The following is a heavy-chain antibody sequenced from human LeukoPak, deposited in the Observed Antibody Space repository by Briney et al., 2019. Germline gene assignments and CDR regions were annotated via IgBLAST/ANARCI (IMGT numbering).Heavy chain of an antibody. D-gene: IGHD3-22*01. V-gene: IGHV1-69*04. Sequence: ASVKVSCKASGGTFSSYAISWVRQAPGQGLEWMGRIIPTLGIANYAQKFQGRVTITADKSTSTAYMELSSLRSEDTAVYYCARDDSSGYYVFDYWGQGTLVTVSS. J-gene: IGHJ4*02. CDR3: ARDDSSGYYVFDY. CDR1: GGTFSSYA. CDR2: IIPTLGIA.